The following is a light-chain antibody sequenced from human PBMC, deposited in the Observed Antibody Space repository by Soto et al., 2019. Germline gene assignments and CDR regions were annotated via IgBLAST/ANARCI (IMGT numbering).Light chain of an antibody. J-gene: IGLJ2*01. CDR2: EVT. V-gene: IGLV2-8*01. CDR3: SSYAGSTNLAV. Sequence: QSALTQPPSASGSPGQSVTISCTGTSSDVGGYNFVSWYQQHRGKVPKLMIYEVTKRPSGVPSRFSGSKSGNTASLTVSGLQAEDEADYYCSSYAGSTNLAVFGGGTQLTVL. CDR1: SSDVGGYNF.